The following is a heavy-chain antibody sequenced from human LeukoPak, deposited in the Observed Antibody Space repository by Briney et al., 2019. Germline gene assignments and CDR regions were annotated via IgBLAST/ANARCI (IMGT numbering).Heavy chain of an antibody. Sequence: EGSLRLSCAASGFTFSSYSMNWVRQAPGKGLEWVSSISSSSSYIYYADSVKGRFTVSRDNTKNSLYLQTNSLRDEDTAVYYCARIGYSSSSLDYWGQGTLVTVSS. CDR3: ARIGYSSSSLDY. D-gene: IGHD6-13*01. J-gene: IGHJ4*02. V-gene: IGHV3-21*01. CDR1: GFTFSSYS. CDR2: ISSSSSYI.